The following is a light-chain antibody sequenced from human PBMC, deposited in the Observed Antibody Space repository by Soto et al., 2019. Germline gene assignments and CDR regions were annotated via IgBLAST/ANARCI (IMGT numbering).Light chain of an antibody. Sequence: QSSRTQPASVSGSPGQSITISCPVGSYNFVSWYQQHPGKAPKVLIYEVSKRPSGVSDRFSGSKSGNTASLTISGLQAEDEADYYCCSDAGRSTYVFGTGTKVTVL. CDR2: EVS. CDR1: GSYNF. V-gene: IGLV2-23*02. CDR3: CSDAGRSTYV. J-gene: IGLJ1*01.